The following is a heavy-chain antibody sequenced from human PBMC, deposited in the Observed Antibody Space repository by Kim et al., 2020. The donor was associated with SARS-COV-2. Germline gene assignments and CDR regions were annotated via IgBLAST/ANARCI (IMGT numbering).Heavy chain of an antibody. CDR3: ARGGQQLGTFDY. Sequence: GYADAVNGRFTISGDNAKNSLFLQMNSLRAEDTALYYCARGGQQLGTFDYWGQGTQVIVSS. J-gene: IGHJ4*02. V-gene: IGHV3-20*03. D-gene: IGHD7-27*01.